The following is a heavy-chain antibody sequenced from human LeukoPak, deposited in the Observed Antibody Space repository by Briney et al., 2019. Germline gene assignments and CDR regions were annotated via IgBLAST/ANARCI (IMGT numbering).Heavy chain of an antibody. CDR1: GYTFTSYG. J-gene: IGHJ4*02. CDR2: ISAYNGDT. CDR3: ARDRDYVWGSYRHTPDY. Sequence: SVKVSCKTSGYTFTSYGITWVRQAPGQGLEWMGWISAYNGDTDYAQRLQGRVTMTTDTSTSTAYMELRSLRSDDTAVYYCARDRDYVWGSYRHTPDYWGQGTLVTVSS. D-gene: IGHD3-16*02. V-gene: IGHV1-18*01.